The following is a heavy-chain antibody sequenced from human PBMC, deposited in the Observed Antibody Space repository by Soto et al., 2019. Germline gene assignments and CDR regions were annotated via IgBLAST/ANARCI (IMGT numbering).Heavy chain of an antibody. CDR1: CGSIISIYQ. J-gene: IGHJ5*02. D-gene: IGHD3-22*01. V-gene: IGHV4-38-2*02. Sequence: SETLDLTCTISCGSIISIYQLAWIRQPARRTLEWIASIFHTGSTNYNPSLKSRVTISVDTSKNQFSLKLSSVTAADTAVYYCARRFDYYDSSGYHNWFDPWGQGTLVTVSS. CDR2: IFHTGST. CDR3: ARRFDYYDSSGYHNWFDP.